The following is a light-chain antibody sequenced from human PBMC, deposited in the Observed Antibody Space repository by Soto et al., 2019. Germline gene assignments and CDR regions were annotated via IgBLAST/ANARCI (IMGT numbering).Light chain of an antibody. CDR2: SNN. CDR1: SSNIGSNP. J-gene: IGLJ1*01. Sequence: QSVLTQPPSASVTPGQRFTISCSGSSSNIGSNPVNWYQHLPGTAPKLLIYSNNPRPSGVTDRFSGSKSGTSASLAISGLQSEDEADYYCAAWDASLNGYVFGTGXKVTVL. CDR3: AAWDASLNGYV. V-gene: IGLV1-44*01.